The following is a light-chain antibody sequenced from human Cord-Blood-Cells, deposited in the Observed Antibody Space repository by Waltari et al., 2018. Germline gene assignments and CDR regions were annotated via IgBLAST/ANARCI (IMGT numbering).Light chain of an antibody. Sequence: VSGSPGQSITISCTGTSSDVGSYNLVSWYQQHPGKAPKLMIYEGSKRPSGVSNRFSGSKSGNTASLTISGLQAEDEADYYCCSYAGSSTLVFSGGTKLTVL. V-gene: IGLV2-23*01. CDR3: CSYAGSSTLV. J-gene: IGLJ3*02. CDR1: SSDVGSYNL. CDR2: EGS.